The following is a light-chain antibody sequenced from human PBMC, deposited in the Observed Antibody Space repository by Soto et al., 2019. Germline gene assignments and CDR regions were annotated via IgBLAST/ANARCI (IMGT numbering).Light chain of an antibody. CDR2: GAS. Sequence: ESMLTQSPGTLSLSPGERATLSCRASQSVSTRYLAWYQQKPGQAHRLLIYGASIWAAGIPDRFSGSGSGTDFTLTISRLEPEDFAVYYCHHFGSSPLAFTFGQGTKLEI. CDR3: HHFGSSPLAFT. J-gene: IGKJ2*01. V-gene: IGKV3-20*01. CDR1: QSVSTRY.